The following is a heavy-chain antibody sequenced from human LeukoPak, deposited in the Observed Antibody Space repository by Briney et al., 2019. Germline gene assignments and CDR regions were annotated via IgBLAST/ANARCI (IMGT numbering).Heavy chain of an antibody. CDR1: GGSITSSSYY. CDR3: ARVIYGIRLNWFDP. D-gene: IGHD1-14*01. CDR2: IYYSGST. V-gene: IGHV4-39*07. J-gene: IGHJ5*02. Sequence: SETLSLTCTVSGGSITSSSYYWGWIRQPPGKGLEWIGSIYYSGSTYYNPSLKSRVIISIDTSKNQFSLKLTSVTAADTALYYCARVIYGIRLNWFDPWGQGTLVTVSP.